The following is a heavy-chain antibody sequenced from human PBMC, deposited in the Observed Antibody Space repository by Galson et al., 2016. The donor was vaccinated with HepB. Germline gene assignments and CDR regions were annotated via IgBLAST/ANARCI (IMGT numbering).Heavy chain of an antibody. CDR1: GYTFTTYS. J-gene: IGHJ3*02. CDR2: ISTYNGNT. D-gene: IGHD3-22*01. Sequence: SVKVSCKASGYTFTTYSISWVRQAPGQGLEWMGWISTYNGNTNYAQKLQGRVTMTTDTSTSTAYMELRSLTSDDTAVYYCARTYYYDTSGYYRVFDIWGQGTMVTVPS. CDR3: ARTYYYDTSGYYRVFDI. V-gene: IGHV1-18*01.